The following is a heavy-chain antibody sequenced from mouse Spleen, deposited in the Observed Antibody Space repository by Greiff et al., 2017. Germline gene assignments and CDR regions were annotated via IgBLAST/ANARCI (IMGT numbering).Heavy chain of an antibody. CDR3: AREGAFGKPFWYFDV. Sequence: QVQLQQSGAELARPGASVKMSCKASGYTFTSYTMHWVKQRPGQGLEWIGYINPSSGYTKYNQKFKDKATLTADKSSSTAYMQLSSLSSEDSAVYYCAREGAFGKPFWYFDVWGTGTTVTVSS. CDR2: INPSSGYT. CDR1: GYTFTSYT. J-gene: IGHJ1*03. D-gene: IGHD2-1*01. V-gene: IGHV1-4*01.